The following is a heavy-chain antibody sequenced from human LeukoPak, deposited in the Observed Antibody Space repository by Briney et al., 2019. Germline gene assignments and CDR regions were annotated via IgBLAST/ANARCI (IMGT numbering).Heavy chain of an antibody. Sequence: GGSLRLSCAAPGFTFSSYWMSWVRQAPGKGLEWVANIKQDGSEKYYVDSVKGRFTISRDNADNSLYLQMNSLRAEDTAVYYCTRSTTVVTPKANDYWGQGTLVTVSS. CDR2: IKQDGSEK. CDR3: TRSTTVVTPKANDY. J-gene: IGHJ4*02. CDR1: GFTFSSYW. V-gene: IGHV3-7*01. D-gene: IGHD4-23*01.